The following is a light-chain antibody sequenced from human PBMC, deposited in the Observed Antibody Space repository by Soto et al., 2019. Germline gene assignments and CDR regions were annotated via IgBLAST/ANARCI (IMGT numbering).Light chain of an antibody. V-gene: IGKV1-5*01. CDR2: DAS. CDR1: QSISNS. CDR3: QQYGGFSRT. Sequence: DIPVTQSPSTLSASVGDRVTITCRASQSISNSLAWYHQKPGTAPKLLIYDASNLERGVPSRFSGSGSGTEFTLTISSLQPDDVATYYCQQYGGFSRTFGQGTKV. J-gene: IGKJ1*01.